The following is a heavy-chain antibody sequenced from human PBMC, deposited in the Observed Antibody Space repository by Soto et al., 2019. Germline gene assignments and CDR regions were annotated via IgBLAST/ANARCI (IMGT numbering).Heavy chain of an antibody. J-gene: IGHJ4*02. Sequence: ASVKVSCKASGYTFTSYGISWVRQAPGQGLEWMGWISAYNGNTNYAQKLQGRVTMTTDTSTSTAYMELRSLRSDDTAVYYCARGEMRRLLWSFVDYYFDYWGQGTLVTISS. D-gene: IGHD3-3*01. V-gene: IGHV1-18*01. CDR3: ARGEMRRLLWSFVDYYFDY. CDR2: ISAYNGNT. CDR1: GYTFTSYG.